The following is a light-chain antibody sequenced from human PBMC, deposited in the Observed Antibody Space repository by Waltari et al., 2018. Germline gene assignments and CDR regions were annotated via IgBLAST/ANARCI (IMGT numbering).Light chain of an antibody. J-gene: IGKJ1*01. CDR2: DAS. Sequence: EIVLTQSPATLSSSPGERATLSCRASQSVRNYIAWYQQKVGQAPRLLIYDASNRATGVPVRFSGSGSGTDFSLTISSLESEDSAVYCCQQRRDWPKTFGQGTKVEIK. CDR3: QQRRDWPKT. V-gene: IGKV3-11*01. CDR1: QSVRNY.